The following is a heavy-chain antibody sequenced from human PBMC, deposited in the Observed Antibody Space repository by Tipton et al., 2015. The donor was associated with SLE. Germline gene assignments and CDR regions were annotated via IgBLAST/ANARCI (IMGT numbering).Heavy chain of an antibody. Sequence: TLSLTCTVSGGSISSYYWSWIRQPAGKGLEWIGRIYTSGSTNYNPSLKSRVTMSVDTSKNRFSLKLSSVTAADTAVYYCARELPRITGTGWFDPWGQGTLVTVSS. CDR3: ARELPRITGTGWFDP. D-gene: IGHD1-20*01. CDR2: IYTSGST. CDR1: GGSISSYY. J-gene: IGHJ5*02. V-gene: IGHV4-4*07.